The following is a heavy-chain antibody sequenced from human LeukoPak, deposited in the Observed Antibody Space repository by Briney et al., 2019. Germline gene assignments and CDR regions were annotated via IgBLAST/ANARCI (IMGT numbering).Heavy chain of an antibody. V-gene: IGHV5-51*01. J-gene: IGHJ4*02. CDR1: GYSFTSYW. CDR2: IYPGDSNT. CDR3: ARLDSGGFYYAAY. Sequence: GESLKISCMASGYSFTSYWIGWVRQMPGKGLEWMGNIYPGDSNTRYSPSFQGQVTISADKSISTAYLQWSSLKASDTAIYYCARLDSGGFYYAAYWGQGSLVTVSS. D-gene: IGHD3-22*01.